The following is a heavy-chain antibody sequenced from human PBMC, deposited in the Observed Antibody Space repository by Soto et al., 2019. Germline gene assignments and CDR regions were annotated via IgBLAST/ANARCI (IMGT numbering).Heavy chain of an antibody. V-gene: IGHV3-73*02. Sequence: EVQLVESGGGLVQPGGSLKLSCAASGFTFSASAMHWVRQASGKGLEWVGRIRTKANNYATAYAASVKGRFTISRDDSKNKVYLQMNSLKTEDTAVYYCTRLVEQGLEGLFDYWGQGTLVTVSS. CDR2: IRTKANNYAT. CDR3: TRLVEQGLEGLFDY. J-gene: IGHJ4*02. D-gene: IGHD6-19*01. CDR1: GFTFSASA.